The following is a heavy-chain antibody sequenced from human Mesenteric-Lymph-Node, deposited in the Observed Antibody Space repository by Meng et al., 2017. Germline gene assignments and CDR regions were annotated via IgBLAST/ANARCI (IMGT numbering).Heavy chain of an antibody. D-gene: IGHD3-10*01. J-gene: IGHJ4*02. CDR3: ARGPFGVYYFDY. Sequence: SVKVSCKASSYTFTHYGIIWVRQAPGQGLEWMGWIIPIFGTANYAQKFQGRVTITTDESTSTAYMELSSLRSEDTAVYYCARGPFGVYYFDYWGQGTLVTVSS. CDR1: SYTFTHYG. V-gene: IGHV1-69*05. CDR2: IIPIFGTA.